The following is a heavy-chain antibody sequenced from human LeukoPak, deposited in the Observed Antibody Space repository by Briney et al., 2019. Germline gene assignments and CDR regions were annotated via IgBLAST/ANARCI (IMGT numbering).Heavy chain of an antibody. CDR1: GDSLSSSKYY. CDR3: ARPRLGATPFDAFDI. D-gene: IGHD1-26*01. V-gene: IGHV4-39*07. CDR2: IYYSGST. J-gene: IGHJ3*02. Sequence: SETLSHTCTLSGDSLSSSKYYWGWIRQPPGKGLEWIGSIYYSGSTYFNPSLKSRVTISVDTPKNQFSLKLSSVTAADTAVYYCARPRLGATPFDAFDIWGQGTMVTVSS.